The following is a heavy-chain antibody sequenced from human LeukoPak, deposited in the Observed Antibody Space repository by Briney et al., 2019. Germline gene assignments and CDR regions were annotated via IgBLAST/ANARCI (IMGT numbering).Heavy chain of an antibody. D-gene: IGHD3-22*01. J-gene: IGHJ3*02. Sequence: GGSLRLSCAASGFTFSSYSMNWVRQAPGKGLEWVSYISSSSSTIYYADSVKGRFTISRDNAKNSLYLQMNSLRAEDTAVYYCARASAMIVVVDAFDIWGQGTMVTVSS. V-gene: IGHV3-48*04. CDR2: ISSSSSTI. CDR3: ARASAMIVVVDAFDI. CDR1: GFTFSSYS.